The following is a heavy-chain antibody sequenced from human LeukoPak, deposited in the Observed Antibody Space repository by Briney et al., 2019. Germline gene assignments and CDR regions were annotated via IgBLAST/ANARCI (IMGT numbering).Heavy chain of an antibody. Sequence: GGSLRLSCAASGFIVSSNYMTWVRQAPGKGPEWVSVIYGGGSTFYVDSVKGRFTISRDDSKNTLYLQMDSLRVEDTAVYYCARERQLERLAFGKEGSAFDYWGQGTLVTVSS. D-gene: IGHD1-1*01. CDR1: GFIVSSNY. V-gene: IGHV3-66*01. CDR2: IYGGGST. J-gene: IGHJ4*02. CDR3: ARERQLERLAFGKEGSAFDY.